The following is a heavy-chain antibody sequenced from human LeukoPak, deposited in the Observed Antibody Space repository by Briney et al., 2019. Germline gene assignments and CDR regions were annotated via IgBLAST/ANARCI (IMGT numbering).Heavy chain of an antibody. D-gene: IGHD6-13*01. Sequence: EASVKVSCRASGYTFTSYYMHWVRQAPGQGLEWMGIINPSGGSTSYAQKFQGRVTMTRDMSTSTVYMEPSSLRSEDTAVYYCARVLPQPGIAAAGWLYFDYWGQGTLVTVSS. CDR1: GYTFTSYY. CDR3: ARVLPQPGIAAAGWLYFDY. CDR2: INPSGGST. J-gene: IGHJ4*02. V-gene: IGHV1-46*01.